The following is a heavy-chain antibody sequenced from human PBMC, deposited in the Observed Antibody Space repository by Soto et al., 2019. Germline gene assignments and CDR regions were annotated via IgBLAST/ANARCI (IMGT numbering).Heavy chain of an antibody. CDR1: GYTFTNYW. V-gene: IGHV5-51*01. J-gene: IGHJ4*02. Sequence: PGESLKISCKAIGYTFTNYWIGWVRQTPGKGLEWMGIIFPGDSDTRYNPSFEGQVTVSADESISTAADTAVYYCARAHDFWGGRQQPIDSWGQGTLVTVSS. CDR3: RQQPIDS. CDR2: IFPGDSDT. D-gene: IGHD3-3*01.